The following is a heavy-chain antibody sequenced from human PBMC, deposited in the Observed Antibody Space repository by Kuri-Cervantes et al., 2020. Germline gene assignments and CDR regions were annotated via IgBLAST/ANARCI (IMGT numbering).Heavy chain of an antibody. J-gene: IGHJ3*02. CDR2: IIPIFGTA. Sequence: SVKVSCKASGGTFSSYAISWVRQAPGQGLEWMGGIIPIFGTANYAQKFQGRVTITADESTSTAYMELSSLTPEDTAVYYCACFVEGDAFDIWGQGTMVTVSS. CDR1: GGTFSSYA. CDR3: ACFVEGDAFDI. D-gene: IGHD3-3*01. V-gene: IGHV1-69*13.